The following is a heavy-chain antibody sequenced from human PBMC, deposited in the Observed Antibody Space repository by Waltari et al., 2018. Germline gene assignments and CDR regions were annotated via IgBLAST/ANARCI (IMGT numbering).Heavy chain of an antibody. CDR3: ARDLGVVVVAATDWYFDL. V-gene: IGHV1-69*01. CDR1: GGTFSSYA. CDR2: ISPIFGTA. Sequence: QVQLVQSGAEVKKPGSSVKVSCKASGGTFSSYAISWVRQAPGQGLEWMGGISPIFGTANDAQKFQGRVTITADEATSTAYMELSSLGSEDTAVYYCARDLGVVVVAATDWYFDLWGRGTLVTVSS. J-gene: IGHJ2*01. D-gene: IGHD2-15*01.